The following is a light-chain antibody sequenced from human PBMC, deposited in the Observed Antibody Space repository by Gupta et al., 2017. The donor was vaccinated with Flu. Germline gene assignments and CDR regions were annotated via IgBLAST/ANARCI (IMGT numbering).Light chain of an antibody. CDR3: AAWDDSLSGWV. V-gene: IGLV1-47*01. CDR1: SSNIGSNY. CDR2: RNN. J-gene: IGLJ3*02. Sequence: QAVLTQPPSALGTPGQRVTLSCSASSSNIGSNYVYWYQQLPGTAPKLLIYRNNQRPSGVPDRFSGSKSGTSASLAISGLRSEDEADYYCAAWDDSLSGWVFGGGTKLTVL.